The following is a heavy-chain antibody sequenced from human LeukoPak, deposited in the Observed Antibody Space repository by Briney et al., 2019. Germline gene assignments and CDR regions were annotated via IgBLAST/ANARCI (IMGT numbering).Heavy chain of an antibody. D-gene: IGHD2/OR15-2a*01. Sequence: GGSLRLSCAASGFIFSSFGMHWVRQAPGKGLEWVSVIWFDGRNKFYADSVKGRFNISRDNSKNTLYLQMSSLRAEDTAVYYCERALWDPVFDCWGQGTLVTVSS. J-gene: IGHJ4*02. CDR3: ERALWDPVFDC. V-gene: IGHV3-33*01. CDR1: GFIFSSFG. CDR2: IWFDGRNK.